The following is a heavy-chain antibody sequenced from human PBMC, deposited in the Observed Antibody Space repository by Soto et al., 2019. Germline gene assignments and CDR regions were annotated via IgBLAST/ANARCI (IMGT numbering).Heavy chain of an antibody. CDR2: ISIRGDKT. D-gene: IGHD1-26*01. J-gene: IGHJ4*02. V-gene: IGHV3-23*01. CDR3: AKGGQWELPLEY. Sequence: EVQLLESGGGLVQPGGSLRLSCAASGFTFSNYVMSWVRQAPGKGLEWVSAISIRGDKTYYAGSVKGRFAISRDNSKNTLYLQMNSLGVGDTARYHCAKGGQWELPLEYWGQGTLVTVSS. CDR1: GFTFSNYV.